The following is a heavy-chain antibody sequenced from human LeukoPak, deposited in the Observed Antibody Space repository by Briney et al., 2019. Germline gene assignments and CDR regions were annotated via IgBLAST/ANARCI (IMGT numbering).Heavy chain of an antibody. D-gene: IGHD7-27*01. V-gene: IGHV4-59*01. CDR3: ARRHGSGAFDI. CDR2: IYYSGST. CDR1: GGSISQYY. Sequence: SETLSLTCIVSGGSISQYYWSWIRQPPGKGLEGVGYIYYSGSTNYNPSLNSQVPISLDTSKNQFSLNLTSVTAAAPARYYGARRHGSGAFDIWGQGTMVTVSS. J-gene: IGHJ3*02.